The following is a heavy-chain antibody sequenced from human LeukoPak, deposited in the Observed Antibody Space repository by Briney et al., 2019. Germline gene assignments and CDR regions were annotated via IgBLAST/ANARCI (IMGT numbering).Heavy chain of an antibody. V-gene: IGHV3-23*01. Sequence: PGGSLRLSCAASRFTFSSYAMSWVRQAPGKGLEWVSSISAGGGGSYYADSVQGRFTISRDTSKNTLYLQMNSLRAEDTAVYYCARESDILTGYYFDYWGQGTLVTVSS. CDR3: ARESDILTGYYFDY. J-gene: IGHJ4*02. CDR2: ISAGGGGS. D-gene: IGHD3-9*01. CDR1: RFTFSSYA.